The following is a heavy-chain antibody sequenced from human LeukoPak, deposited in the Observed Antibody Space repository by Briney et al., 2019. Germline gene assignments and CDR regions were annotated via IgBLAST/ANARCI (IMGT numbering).Heavy chain of an antibody. CDR1: GYTFTSYG. V-gene: IGHV1-18*01. Sequence: ASVKVSCKASGYTFTSYGISWVRQAPGHGLEWMGWISAYNGNTNYAQKLQGRVTMTTDTSTSTAYMELRSLRSDDTAVYYCARATYYDFWSAHRSLDFWGQGTLVTVSS. CDR3: ARATYYDFWSAHRSLDF. J-gene: IGHJ4*02. CDR2: ISAYNGNT. D-gene: IGHD3-3*01.